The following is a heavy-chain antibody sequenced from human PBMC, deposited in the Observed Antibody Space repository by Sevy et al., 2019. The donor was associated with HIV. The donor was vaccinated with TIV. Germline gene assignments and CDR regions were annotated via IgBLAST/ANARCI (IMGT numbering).Heavy chain of an antibody. CDR3: AGDIAARPAPFDY. J-gene: IGHJ4*02. CDR2: ISSSGSTI. V-gene: IGHV3-11*01. Sequence: GGSLRLSCAASGFTFSDYYMSWIRQAPGKGLEWVSNISSSGSTIYYADSVKGRFTISSDNAKNSLYLQMNSLRAEDTAVYYCAGDIAARPAPFDYWGQGTMVTVSS. D-gene: IGHD6-6*01. CDR1: GFTFSDYY.